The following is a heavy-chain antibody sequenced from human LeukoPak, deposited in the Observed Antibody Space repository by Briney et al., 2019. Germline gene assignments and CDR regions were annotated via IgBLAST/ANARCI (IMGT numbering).Heavy chain of an antibody. CDR2: IIPIFGTA. D-gene: IGHD3-9*01. V-gene: IGHV1-69*13. CDR1: GGXFSSYA. CDR3: ASMARDYDILTGYYDY. Sequence: SVKVSCKASGGXFSSYAISWVRQAPGQGLEWMGGIIPIFGTANYAQKFQGRVTITADESTSTAYMELSSLRSEDTAVYYCASMARDYDILTGYYDYWGQGTLVTVSS. J-gene: IGHJ4*02.